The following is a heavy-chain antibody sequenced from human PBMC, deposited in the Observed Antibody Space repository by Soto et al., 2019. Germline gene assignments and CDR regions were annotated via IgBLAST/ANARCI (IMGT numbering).Heavy chain of an antibody. J-gene: IGHJ6*02. D-gene: IGHD2-2*01. V-gene: IGHV3-33*01. CDR1: GFTFSSYG. CDR3: ARDPISGQLPPYGMDV. CDR2: IWYDGSNK. Sequence: HPGGSLRLSCAASGFTFSSYGMHWVRQAPGKGLEWVAVIWYDGSNKYYADSVKGRFTISRDNSKNTLYLQMNSLRAEDTAVYYCARDPISGQLPPYGMDVWGQGTTVTVSS.